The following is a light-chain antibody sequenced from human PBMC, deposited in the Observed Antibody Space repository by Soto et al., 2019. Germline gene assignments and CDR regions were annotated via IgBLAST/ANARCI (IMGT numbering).Light chain of an antibody. CDR3: CSYAGSNTYV. Sequence: QSALTQPASVSGSPGQSITIFCTGTSSDVENYNLVSWYQQHPGEAPQLIVYEVNKRPSGVSNRFSGSKSGNTASLTISGLQAEDEAAYYCCSYAGSNTYVFGTGTQLTVL. V-gene: IGLV2-23*02. CDR2: EVN. J-gene: IGLJ1*01. CDR1: SSDVENYNL.